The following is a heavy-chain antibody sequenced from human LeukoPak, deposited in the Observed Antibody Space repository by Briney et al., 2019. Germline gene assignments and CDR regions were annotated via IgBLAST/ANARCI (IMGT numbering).Heavy chain of an antibody. J-gene: IGHJ4*02. CDR2: ISAYNGNT. Sequence: ASVTVSCKASGYTFTSYGFSWVRQAPGQGLEWMGWISAYNGNTNYAQKLQGRITMTTDTSTSTAYMELRSLRSDDTAVYYCASSKNYYDSRGLDYWGQGTLVTVSS. CDR3: ASSKNYYDSRGLDY. D-gene: IGHD3-22*01. V-gene: IGHV1-18*01. CDR1: GYTFTSYG.